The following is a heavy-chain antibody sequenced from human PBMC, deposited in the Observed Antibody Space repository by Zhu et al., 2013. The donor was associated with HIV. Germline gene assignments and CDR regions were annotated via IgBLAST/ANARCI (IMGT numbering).Heavy chain of an antibody. CDR1: GYSFTGNY. Sequence: QVQLVQSGAEVRKPGTSVRVSCKASGYSFTGNYIHWVRQAPGQGLEWMGWINPNGGGTKYAQKFQGRVTMTRDTSIRTAYMELSRLKSDDTAVYYCARADRVVIDYWGQGTLVTVSS. V-gene: IGHV1-2*02. D-gene: IGHD2-21*01. CDR3: ARADRVVIDY. J-gene: IGHJ4*02. CDR2: INPNGGGT.